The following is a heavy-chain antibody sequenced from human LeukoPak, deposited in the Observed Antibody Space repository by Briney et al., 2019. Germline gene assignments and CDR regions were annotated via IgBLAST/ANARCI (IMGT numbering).Heavy chain of an antibody. Sequence: GGSLRLSCAASGFTFSSYGMHWVRQAPGKGLEWVAVISYDGSNKYYADSVEGRFTISRDNSKNTLYLQMNSLRAEDTAVYYCAKDEYRYWGQGTLVTVSS. CDR1: GFTFSSYG. CDR2: ISYDGSNK. V-gene: IGHV3-30*18. J-gene: IGHJ4*02. D-gene: IGHD2-2*01. CDR3: AKDEYRY.